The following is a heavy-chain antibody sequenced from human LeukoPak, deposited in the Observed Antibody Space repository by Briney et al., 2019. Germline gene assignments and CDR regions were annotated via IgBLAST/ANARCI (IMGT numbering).Heavy chain of an antibody. D-gene: IGHD2-2*01. V-gene: IGHV4-39*01. J-gene: IGHJ6*03. CDR2: IYYSGST. CDR3: ASLYCSSTSCYRYYYYYMDV. Sequence: SETLSLTCTVSGDSISSSSYYWGWIRQPPGKGLEWIGSIYYSGSTYYNPSLKSRVIISVDTSKNQFSLKLSSVTAADTAVYYCASLYCSSTSCYRYYYYYMDVWGKGTTVTVSS. CDR1: GDSISSSSYY.